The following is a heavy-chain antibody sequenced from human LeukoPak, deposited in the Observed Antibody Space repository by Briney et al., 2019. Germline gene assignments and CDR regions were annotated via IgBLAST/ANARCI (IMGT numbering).Heavy chain of an antibody. CDR3: AKSQTNWNYSPFDY. CDR2: ISYDGSNK. J-gene: IGHJ4*02. V-gene: IGHV3-30-3*02. CDR1: GFTFSSYA. Sequence: GGSLRLSCAASGFTFSSYAMHWVRQAPGKGLEWVAVISYDGSNKYYADSVKGRFTISRDNSKNTLYLQMNSLRAEDTAVYYCAKSQTNWNYSPFDYWGQGTLVTVSS. D-gene: IGHD1-7*01.